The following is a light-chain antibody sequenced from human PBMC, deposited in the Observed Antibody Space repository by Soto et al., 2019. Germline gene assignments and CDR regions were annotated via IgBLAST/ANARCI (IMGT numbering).Light chain of an antibody. CDR3: QQYNNWPPEYT. J-gene: IGKJ2*01. Sequence: EIVMTQSPATLSVSPGERATLSCRASQSVRNNLAWYQQKPGQAPRLLMYGASTRATGIPARFSGSGSETEFTLTISSLQSEDFAIYYCQQYNNWPPEYTFGQGTKLEIK. CDR2: GAS. V-gene: IGKV3-15*01. CDR1: QSVRNN.